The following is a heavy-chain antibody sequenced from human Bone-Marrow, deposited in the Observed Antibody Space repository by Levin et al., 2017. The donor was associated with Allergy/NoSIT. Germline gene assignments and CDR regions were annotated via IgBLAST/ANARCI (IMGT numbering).Heavy chain of an antibody. D-gene: IGHD2/OR15-2a*01. CDR3: GRLSRVLRTPHAFDI. CDR2: IYYSGKT. J-gene: IGHJ3*02. Sequence: TASETLSLTCTVSGDSISSDNYYWSWIRQPPGKGLEWIGYIYYSGKTFYNPSLKSRVIISVDTSTNQFSLKLTSVTVADTAVYYCGRLSRVLRTPHAFDIWGQGTVVTVSS. CDR1: GDSISSDNYY. V-gene: IGHV4-31*03.